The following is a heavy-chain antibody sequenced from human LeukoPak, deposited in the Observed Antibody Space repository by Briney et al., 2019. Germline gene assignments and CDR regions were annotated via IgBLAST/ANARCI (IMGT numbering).Heavy chain of an antibody. CDR2: IQYYGNKR. CDR3: ANTMYSSAWSPFDY. CDR1: TFTFSSYG. V-gene: IGHV3-30*02. D-gene: IGHD6-19*01. Sequence: PGGSLRLSCAASTFTFSSYGMHWVRQAPGKGLEWVAFIQYYGNKRYYADSVKGRFTISRDNSKNTLYLQMNSLRPEDTALYYCANTMYSSAWSPFDYWGRGTLVTVSS. J-gene: IGHJ4*02.